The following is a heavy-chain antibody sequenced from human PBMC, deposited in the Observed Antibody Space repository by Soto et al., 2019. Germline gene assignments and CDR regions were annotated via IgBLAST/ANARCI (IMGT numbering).Heavy chain of an antibody. D-gene: IGHD6-19*01. CDR3: AKGGRQWLVTSDFNY. Sequence: VQLVESGGGVVQPGRSLRLSCAASGFTFSDYAMHWVRQAPGKGLEWVAVVSHDGRNTHYADSVKGRFTISRDSSKNTGSLEMTRLRAEDTAVYYCAKGGRQWLVTSDFNYWGQGALFTVSS. CDR2: VSHDGRNT. CDR1: GFTFSDYA. V-gene: IGHV3-30*18. J-gene: IGHJ4*02.